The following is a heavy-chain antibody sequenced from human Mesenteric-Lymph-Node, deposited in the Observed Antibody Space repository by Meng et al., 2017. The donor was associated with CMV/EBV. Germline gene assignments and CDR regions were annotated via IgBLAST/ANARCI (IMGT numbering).Heavy chain of an antibody. J-gene: IGHJ6*02. CDR3: ARDSLIGVVKNYGMDV. CDR1: GFTFSDYY. Sequence: GGSLRLSCAASGFTFSDYYMSWVRQAPGKGLEWVSVIYAGGATYYADSVKGRFTISRDNSKNTVYLQMDSLRAEDTAMYYCARDSLIGVVKNYGMDVWGQGTTVTVSS. V-gene: IGHV3-66*01. CDR2: IYAGGAT. D-gene: IGHD3-3*01.